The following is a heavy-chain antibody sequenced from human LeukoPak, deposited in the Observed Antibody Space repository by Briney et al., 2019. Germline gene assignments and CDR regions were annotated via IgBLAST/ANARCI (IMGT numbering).Heavy chain of an antibody. Sequence: GGSLRLSCAASGFTFSDYYMSWIRQAPGKGLEWVGRIKSKTDGGTTDYAAPVKGRFTISRDDPKDTLYLQMNSLKTEDTAVYFCTTDGDYYGSGTYWGQGTLVTVSS. D-gene: IGHD3-10*01. CDR3: TTDGDYYGSGTY. CDR2: IKSKTDGGTT. J-gene: IGHJ4*02. V-gene: IGHV3-15*01. CDR1: GFTFSDYY.